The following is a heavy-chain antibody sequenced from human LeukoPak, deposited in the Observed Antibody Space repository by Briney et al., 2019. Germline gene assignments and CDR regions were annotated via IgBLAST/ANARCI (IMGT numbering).Heavy chain of an antibody. V-gene: IGHV4-59*08. CDR3: TRSRSINYGDYGWFFY. CDR1: GGSISKYY. CDR2: VYYSGST. Sequence: SETLSLTCTVSGGSISKYYWSWIRQSPGKGLEWIGYVYYSGSTIYNPSLKSRVAISVDTSKNQFSLNLTSVTAADTAVYFCTRSRSINYGDYGWFFYWGQGTLVTVSS. J-gene: IGHJ4*02. D-gene: IGHD4-17*01.